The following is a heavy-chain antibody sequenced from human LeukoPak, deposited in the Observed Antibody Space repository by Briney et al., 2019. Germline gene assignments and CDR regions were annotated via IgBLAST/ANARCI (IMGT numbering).Heavy chain of an antibody. D-gene: IGHD5-12*01. CDR3: AREIVATIGGAFDI. J-gene: IGHJ3*02. V-gene: IGHV1-2*02. CDR2: INPHSGGT. Sequence: ASVKVSCQASGYTFSDYFLHWLRQAPGHGLEWMGWINPHSGGTHYAQKFQGRVTMTRDTSISTAYMELSSLRSDDTAVYFCAREIVATIGGAFDIWGQGTMVTVSS. CDR1: GYTFSDYF.